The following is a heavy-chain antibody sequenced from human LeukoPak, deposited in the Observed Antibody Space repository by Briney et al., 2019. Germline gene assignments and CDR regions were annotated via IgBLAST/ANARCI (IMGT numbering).Heavy chain of an antibody. CDR3: AKDGSSSWYGSHGDYFDY. V-gene: IGHV3-23*01. D-gene: IGHD6-13*01. CDR1: GFTFSSYG. Sequence: PGGSLRLSCAASGFTFSSYGMHWLRQAPGKGLEWVSAISGSGGSTYYADSVKGRFTISRDNSKNTLYLQMNSLRAEDTAVYYCAKDGSSSWYGSHGDYFDYWGQGTLVTVSS. J-gene: IGHJ4*02. CDR2: ISGSGGST.